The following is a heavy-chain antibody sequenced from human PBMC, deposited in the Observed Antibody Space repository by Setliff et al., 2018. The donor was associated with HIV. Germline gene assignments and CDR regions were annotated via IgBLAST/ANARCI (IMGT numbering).Heavy chain of an antibody. Sequence: PGGSLRLSCAAFGFAFSSYSMNWVRQAPGKGLEWVSSISTSGRYIYYADSVKGRFTISRDNAKNSQYLLMSDLRAEDTAVYYCAAVFTGEPGRSLDYWGQGTPVTVSS. D-gene: IGHD1-26*01. J-gene: IGHJ4*02. CDR1: GFAFSSYS. CDR2: ISTSGRYI. CDR3: AAVFTGEPGRSLDY. V-gene: IGHV3-21*01.